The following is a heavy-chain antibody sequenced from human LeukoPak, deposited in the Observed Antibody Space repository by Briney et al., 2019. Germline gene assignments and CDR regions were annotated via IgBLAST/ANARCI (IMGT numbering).Heavy chain of an antibody. V-gene: IGHV3-48*03. CDR3: ARDGVKLRFWSGYYIDY. D-gene: IGHD3-3*01. CDR2: ISSSGSTI. CDR1: GFTFSSYE. J-gene: IGHJ4*02. Sequence: PGGSLRLSCAASGFTFSSYEMNWVRQAPGKGLEWVSYISSSGSTIYYADSVKGRFTISRDNAKNSLYLQMNSLRAEDTAVYYCARDGVKLRFWSGYYIDYWGQGTLVTVSS.